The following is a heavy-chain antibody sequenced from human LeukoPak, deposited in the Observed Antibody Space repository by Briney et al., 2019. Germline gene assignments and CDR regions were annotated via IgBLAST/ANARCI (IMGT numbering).Heavy chain of an antibody. Sequence: GGSLRLSCAASGFTFSSYNMNWVRQAPGKGLEWVSSISSSSSYIYYADSVKGRFTISRDNAKNSLYLQMNSLRAEDTAVYYCARDLEVAAAPDYWAREPWSPSPQ. CDR1: GFTFSSYN. CDR2: ISSSSSYI. D-gene: IGHD2-15*01. V-gene: IGHV3-21*01. J-gene: IGHJ4*02. CDR3: ARDLEVAAAPDY.